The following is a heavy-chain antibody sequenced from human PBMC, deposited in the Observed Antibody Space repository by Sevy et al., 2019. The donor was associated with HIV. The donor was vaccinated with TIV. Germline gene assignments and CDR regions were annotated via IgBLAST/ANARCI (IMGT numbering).Heavy chain of an antibody. V-gene: IGHV3-7*04. J-gene: IGHJ4*02. D-gene: IGHD2-2*02. CDR3: VRAIQSEGSF. Sequence: GGSLRLSCAASGFSLETYWMNWVRQAPGKPLEWVANIKEDDTVKYYVDSVKGRFTIFRDNGRNLVYLVMNNLIVEDTALYYCVRAIQSEGSFWGQGTLVTVSS. CDR1: GFSLETYW. CDR2: IKEDDTVK.